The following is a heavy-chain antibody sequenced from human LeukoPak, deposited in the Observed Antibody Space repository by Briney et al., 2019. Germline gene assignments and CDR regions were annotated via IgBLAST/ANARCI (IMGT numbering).Heavy chain of an antibody. CDR3: AHCSGGSCPWDWFDP. CDR2: INPNSGGT. V-gene: IGHV1-2*02. J-gene: IGHJ5*02. CDR1: GYTFTGYY. D-gene: IGHD2-15*01. Sequence: ASVKVSCKASGYTFTGYYMHWVRQAPGQGLEWMGWINPNSGGTNYAQKFQGRVTMTRDTSISTAYMELSRLRSDDTAVYYFAHCSGGSCPWDWFDPWGQGTLVTVSS.